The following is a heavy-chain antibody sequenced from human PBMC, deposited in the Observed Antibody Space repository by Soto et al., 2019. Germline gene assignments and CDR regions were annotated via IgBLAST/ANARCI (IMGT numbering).Heavy chain of an antibody. J-gene: IGHJ6*03. CDR3: ARCLRGVLSPYYYYYYMDV. CDR1: GYTLTELS. D-gene: IGHD3-10*01. V-gene: IGHV1-24*01. CDR2: FDPEDGET. Sequence: GASVKVSCKVSGYTLTELSMHWVRQAPGKGLEWMGGFDPEDGETIYAQKFQGRVTMTGNTSISTAYMKLSSLRSEDTAVYYCARCLRGVLSPYYYYYYMDVWGKGITVTVSS.